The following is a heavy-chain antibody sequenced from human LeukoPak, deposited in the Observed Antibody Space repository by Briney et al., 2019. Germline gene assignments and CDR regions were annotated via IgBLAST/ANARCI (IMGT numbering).Heavy chain of an antibody. Sequence: ASVKVSCKASGYTFTSYDINWVRQATGQGLEWMGWMNPQSGDTDYAQKFQGRVTMTRSPPITTAYMELTSLTYEDTAVYYCARVPRRGDQFDPWGQGTLVTVSS. CDR3: ARVPRRGDQFDP. V-gene: IGHV1-8*01. CDR1: GYTFTSYD. D-gene: IGHD3-10*01. J-gene: IGHJ5*02. CDR2: MNPQSGDT.